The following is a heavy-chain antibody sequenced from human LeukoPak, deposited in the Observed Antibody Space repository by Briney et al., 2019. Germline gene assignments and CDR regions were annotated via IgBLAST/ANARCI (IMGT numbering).Heavy chain of an antibody. Sequence: GGSLRLSCAASGFTFSSYSMNWVRQAPGKGLEWVSYISSSSSTIYYADSVKGRFTISRDNAKNSLYLQMNSLRAAGTAVYYCARDPRSGGDGSGYWGRGTLVTVSS. D-gene: IGHD3-22*01. V-gene: IGHV3-48*01. CDR3: ARDPRSGGDGSGY. CDR2: ISSSSSTI. CDR1: GFTFSSYS. J-gene: IGHJ2*01.